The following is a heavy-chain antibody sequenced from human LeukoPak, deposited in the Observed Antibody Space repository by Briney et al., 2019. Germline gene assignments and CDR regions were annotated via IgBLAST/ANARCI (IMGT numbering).Heavy chain of an antibody. Sequence: ASVKVSCKTSKNMFTGYFMHWVRQAPGQGLEWIGWINPNSGGTLFARRFQGRVTMTRDTSIGANYMELSRLTSDDTALYYCAAQCNDDFCYKRDYMDVWGKGTMVIVSS. CDR2: INPNSGGT. J-gene: IGHJ6*03. V-gene: IGHV1-2*02. CDR3: AAQCNDDFCYKRDYMDV. CDR1: KNMFTGYF. D-gene: IGHD2-2*02.